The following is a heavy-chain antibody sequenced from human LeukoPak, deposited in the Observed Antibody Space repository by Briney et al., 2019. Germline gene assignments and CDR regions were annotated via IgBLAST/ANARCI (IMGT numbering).Heavy chain of an antibody. V-gene: IGHV3-33*01. J-gene: IGHJ4*02. CDR1: GFTFRSYG. CDR3: ARDQAVAGYVDY. Sequence: GRSLGLSCGASGFTFRSYGMHGARQAPARGWEGGEVIWYDGSNKYCADSVKGRFTISRDNSKNTLYLQMNSLRAEDTAVYYCARDQAVAGYVDYWGQGTLVTVSS. CDR2: IWYDGSNK. D-gene: IGHD6-19*01.